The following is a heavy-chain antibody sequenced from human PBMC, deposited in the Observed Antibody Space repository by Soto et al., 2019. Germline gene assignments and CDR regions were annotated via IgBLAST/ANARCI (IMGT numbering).Heavy chain of an antibody. J-gene: IGHJ5*02. CDR3: ARGQPYCSGGSCYRPNHNWFDP. D-gene: IGHD2-15*01. V-gene: IGHV4-31*03. CDR1: GGSISSGGYY. CDR2: IYYSGST. Sequence: SETLSLTCTVSGGSISSGGYYWSWIRQHPGKGLEWIGYIYYSGSTYYNPSLKSRVTISVDTSKNQFSLKLSSVTAADTAVYYCARGQPYCSGGSCYRPNHNWFDPWGQGTLVTVSS.